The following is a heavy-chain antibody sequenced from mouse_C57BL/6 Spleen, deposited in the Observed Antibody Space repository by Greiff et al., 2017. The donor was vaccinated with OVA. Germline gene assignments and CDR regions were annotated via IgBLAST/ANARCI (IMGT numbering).Heavy chain of an antibody. Sequence: EVQGVESGGGLVKPGGSLKLSCAASGFTFSSYTMSWVRQTPEKRLEWVATISGGGGNTYYPDSVTGRFTISRDNAKNTLYLQMSRLRSEDTALYYGARQGDVCYDLDYWGQGTTLTVSS. CDR1: GFTFSSYT. CDR2: ISGGGGNT. J-gene: IGHJ2*01. CDR3: ARQGDVCYDLDY. V-gene: IGHV5-9*01. D-gene: IGHD1-1*01.